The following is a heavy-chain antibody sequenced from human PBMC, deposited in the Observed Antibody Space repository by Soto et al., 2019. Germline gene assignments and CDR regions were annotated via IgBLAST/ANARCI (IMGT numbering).Heavy chain of an antibody. D-gene: IGHD5-18*01. CDR2: IYYSGST. CDR3: ARRALTWIQRPFDY. Sequence: SETLSLTCTVSGGSISSSSYYWGWIRQPPGKGLEWIGSIYYSGSTYYNPSLKSRVTISVDTSKNQFSLKLSSVTAADTAVYYCARRALTWIQRPFDYWGQGTLVTVSS. CDR1: GGSISSSSYY. V-gene: IGHV4-39*01. J-gene: IGHJ4*02.